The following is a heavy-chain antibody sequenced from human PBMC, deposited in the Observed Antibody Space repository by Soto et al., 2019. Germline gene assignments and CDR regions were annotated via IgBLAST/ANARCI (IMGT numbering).Heavy chain of an antibody. CDR3: ARGGWGLASHFYFDI. J-gene: IGHJ4*02. CDR1: WDTVSSDRAA. V-gene: IGHV6-1*01. D-gene: IGHD6-19*01. CDR2: TYFRSRWYF. Sequence: PSHTLSLTCVISWDTVSSDRAARDWISRSPSRGLEWLGRTYFRSRWYFDFAESVGRRLNIERGTSENQFSLRVKSVPPEDTATYTCARGGWGLASHFYFDIWGQGRAVTVSS.